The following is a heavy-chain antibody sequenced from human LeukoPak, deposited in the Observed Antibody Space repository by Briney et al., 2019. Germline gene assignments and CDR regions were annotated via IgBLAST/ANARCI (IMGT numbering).Heavy chain of an antibody. J-gene: IGHJ4*02. CDR2: ISYDGSNK. Sequence: GGPLRLSCAASGFTFSSYGMHWVRQAPGKGLEWVAVISYDGSNKYYADSVKGRFTISRDNSKNTLYLQMNSLRAEDTAVYYCAKSNGGGLDYWGQGTLVTVSS. D-gene: IGHD7-27*01. CDR1: GFTFSSYG. V-gene: IGHV3-30*18. CDR3: AKSNGGGLDY.